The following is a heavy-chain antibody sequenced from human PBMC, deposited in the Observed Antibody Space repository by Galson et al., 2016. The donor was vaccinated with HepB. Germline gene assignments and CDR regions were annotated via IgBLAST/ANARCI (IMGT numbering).Heavy chain of an antibody. CDR3: ARDPSLPYSSNWENDY. J-gene: IGHJ4*02. D-gene: IGHD6-13*01. CDR2: INSDGSGT. CDR1: GFTFSGYW. V-gene: IGHV3-74*01. Sequence: SLRLSCAASGFTFSGYWMHWVRQAPGKGLVWVSRINSDGSGTTYADSVKGRFTISRDNAKNTLYLQMNSLRAEDTAVYYCARDPSLPYSSNWENDYWGQGTLVTVSS.